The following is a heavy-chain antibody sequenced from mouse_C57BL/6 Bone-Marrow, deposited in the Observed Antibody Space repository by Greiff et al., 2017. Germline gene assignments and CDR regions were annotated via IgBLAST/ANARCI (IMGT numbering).Heavy chain of an antibody. CDR3: ARPTMIKAWFAY. CDR2: ISSGGSYT. V-gene: IGHV5-6*01. D-gene: IGHD2-4*01. Sequence: EVMLVESGGDLVKPGGSLKLSCAASGFTFSSYGMSWVRQTPDKRLEWVATISSGGSYTYYPDSVKGRFTISRDNAKNTLYLQMSSLKSEDTAMYYCARPTMIKAWFAYWGQGTLVTVSA. CDR1: GFTFSSYG. J-gene: IGHJ3*01.